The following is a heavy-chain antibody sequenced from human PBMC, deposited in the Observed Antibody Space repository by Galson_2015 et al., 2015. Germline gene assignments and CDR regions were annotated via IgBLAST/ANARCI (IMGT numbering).Heavy chain of an antibody. CDR1: GGSFSGYS. CDR3: AREHGSSSLGAFDI. J-gene: IGHJ3*02. V-gene: IGHV4-34*01. Sequence: ETLSLPCAVYGGSFSGYSWSWIRQPPGKGLEWIGEINHSGVTNYNPSLKSRVTISVDTSKNQFSLKLSSVTAADTAVYYCAREHGSSSLGAFDIWGQGTMVTVSS. CDR2: INHSGVT. D-gene: IGHD6-6*01.